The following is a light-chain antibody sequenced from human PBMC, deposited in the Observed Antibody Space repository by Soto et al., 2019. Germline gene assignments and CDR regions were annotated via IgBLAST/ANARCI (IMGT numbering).Light chain of an antibody. V-gene: IGLV2-11*01. CDR1: SSDVGGYNY. CDR2: DVS. J-gene: IGLJ1*01. Sequence: QSALTQTRSVSGSPGQSVTISCTGTSSDVGGYNYVSWYQHHPGKAPKLMIYDVSKRPSGVPDRFSGSKSGNTASLTISGLQAEDEADYYCCSYAGSFTYVLGTGTKVTVL. CDR3: CSYAGSFTYV.